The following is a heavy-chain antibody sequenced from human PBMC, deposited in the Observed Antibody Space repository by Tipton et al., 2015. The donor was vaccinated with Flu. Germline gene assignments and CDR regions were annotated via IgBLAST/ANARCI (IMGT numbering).Heavy chain of an antibody. CDR1: GGSISSYY. V-gene: IGHV4-4*07. D-gene: IGHD5-18*01. CDR3: ARAQRREFGYSYGSGDYYYMDV. Sequence: TLSLTCTVSGGSISSYYWSWIRQPAGKGLEWIGRIYTSGSTNYNPSLKSRVTMSVDTSKNQFSLKLSSVTAADTAVYYCARAQRREFGYSYGSGDYYYMDVWGKGTTVTVSS. J-gene: IGHJ6*03. CDR2: IYTSGST.